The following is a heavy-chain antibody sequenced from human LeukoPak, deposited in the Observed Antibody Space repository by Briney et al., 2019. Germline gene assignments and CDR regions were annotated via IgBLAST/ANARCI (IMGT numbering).Heavy chain of an antibody. V-gene: IGHV4-34*01. CDR2: INHSGST. CDR3: AGLVAAGTSDWHFDL. Sequence: PSETLSLTCAVYGGSFSGYYWSWIRQPPGKGLEWIGEINHSGSTNYNPSLKSRVTISVDTSKNQFSLRLSSVTAADTAVYYCAGLVAAGTSDWHFDLWGRGTLVTVSS. CDR1: GGSFSGYY. J-gene: IGHJ2*01. D-gene: IGHD6-13*01.